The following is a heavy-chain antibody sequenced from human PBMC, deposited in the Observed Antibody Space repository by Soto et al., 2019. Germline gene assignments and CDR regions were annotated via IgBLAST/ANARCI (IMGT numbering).Heavy chain of an antibody. CDR3: ARTVGAAYYFDF. V-gene: IGHV4-4*07. CDR2: IYTSGST. Sequence: KSSETLSLTCTVSGDSMTKYYWSWIRQSAGRGLEWIRRIYTSGSTNYNPSLKSRVTLSIDTSNKHFSLSLKSVTAADTAVYYCARTVGAAYYFDFWGQGALVTVSS. J-gene: IGHJ4*02. CDR1: GDSMTKYY. D-gene: IGHD3-16*01.